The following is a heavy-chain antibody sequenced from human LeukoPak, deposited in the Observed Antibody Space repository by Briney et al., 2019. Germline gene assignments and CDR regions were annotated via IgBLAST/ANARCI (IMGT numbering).Heavy chain of an antibody. CDR2: INHSGST. CDR1: GGSFSGYY. CDR3: ARETSKPGQTFDY. J-gene: IGHJ4*02. Sequence: PSETLSLTCAVYGGSFSGYYWSWIRQPPGKGLEWTGEINHSGSTNYNPSLKSRVTISVDTSKNQFSLKLSSVTAADTAVYYCARETSKPGQTFDYWGQGTLVTVSS. V-gene: IGHV4-34*01. D-gene: IGHD2-8*02.